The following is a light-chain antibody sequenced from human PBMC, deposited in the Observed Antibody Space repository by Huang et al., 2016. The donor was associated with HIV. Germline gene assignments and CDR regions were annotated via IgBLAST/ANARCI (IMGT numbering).Light chain of an antibody. CDR2: EAS. V-gene: IGKV1-5*03. J-gene: IGKJ1*01. CDR1: QSISSW. CDR3: QQNNSYPST. Sequence: DIQMTQSPSTLSASVGGRVTITCRARQSISSWLAWYQQKPGKAPKVLIYEASRLESGFPSRFSGTVSGTEFTLTINSLHTDDSAKYTCQQNNSYPSTFGQGTKVEI.